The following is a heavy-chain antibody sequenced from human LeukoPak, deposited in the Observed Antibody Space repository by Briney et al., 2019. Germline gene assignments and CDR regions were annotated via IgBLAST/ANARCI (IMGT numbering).Heavy chain of an antibody. CDR2: IYYSGST. V-gene: IGHV4-39*01. CDR1: GGSISSTTYY. Sequence: SETLSLTCIVSGGSISSTTYYWGWIRQPPGKGLEWIGSIYYSGSTYYNPSLKSRVTISVDTSKNQFSLKLSSVTAADTAVYYCARVATNFDYWGQGTLVTVSS. CDR3: ARVATNFDY. J-gene: IGHJ4*02. D-gene: IGHD2-15*01.